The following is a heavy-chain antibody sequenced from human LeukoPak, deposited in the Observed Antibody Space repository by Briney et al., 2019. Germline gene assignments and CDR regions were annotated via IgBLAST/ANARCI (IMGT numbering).Heavy chain of an antibody. CDR2: IIPIFGTT. CDR1: GDSYNRYA. J-gene: IGHJ6*03. D-gene: IGHD2-15*01. Sequence: GPSVTVSSKASGDSYNRYAFSWVRQARGQGREGMGGIIPIFGTTDYTQKFQGRVTIPGDESISTAYMEANSLIFEDTAVYYFARVNRPRVAYRGDMDVWGKGTTVTVSS. V-gene: IGHV1-69*13. CDR3: ARVNRPRVAYRGDMDV.